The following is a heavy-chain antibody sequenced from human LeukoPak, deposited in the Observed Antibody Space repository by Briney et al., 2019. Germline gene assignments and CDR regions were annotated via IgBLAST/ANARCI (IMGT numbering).Heavy chain of an antibody. CDR3: ARHTKYSISSRVFGY. J-gene: IGHJ4*02. Sequence: GESLKIPCKGSGYSFTTYWIGWVRQMPGKGLELMGIISPGDSDTKYSPSFQGQVTISVDKSITTAYLQWSSLKASDTAMYYCARHTKYSISSRVFGYWGQGTLVTVSS. CDR2: ISPGDSDT. D-gene: IGHD6-6*01. V-gene: IGHV5-51*01. CDR1: GYSFTTYW.